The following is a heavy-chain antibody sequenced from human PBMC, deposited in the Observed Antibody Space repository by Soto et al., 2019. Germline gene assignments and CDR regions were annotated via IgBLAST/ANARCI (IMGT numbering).Heavy chain of an antibody. CDR2: LSGSGGTT. Sequence: GGSLRLSCTVSGVTFSNYAMKWVRDAPGKGLEWVSSLSGSGGTTYYADSVKGRFIISRDNSKNTLYLLMNSLRAEDTALYYCAKQRADYGSGADTFYFDSWGQGALVTVSS. CDR1: GVTFSNYA. CDR3: AKQRADYGSGADTFYFDS. J-gene: IGHJ4*02. V-gene: IGHV3-23*01. D-gene: IGHD3-10*01.